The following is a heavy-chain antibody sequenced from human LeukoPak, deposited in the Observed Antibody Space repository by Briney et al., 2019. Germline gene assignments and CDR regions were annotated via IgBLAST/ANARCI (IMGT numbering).Heavy chain of an antibody. CDR2: IYPEDSET. CDR3: ARRRIPSSHDAFDI. V-gene: IGHV5-51*01. CDR1: GYSFTTYW. Sequence: GESLKISCKGSGYSFTTYWIGWVRRMPGKGLEWMGIIYPEDSETRYSPSLQGQVSISVDKSISTAYLQWSSLRAPDTAMYYCARRRIPSSHDAFDIWGQGTMVTVSS. J-gene: IGHJ3*02. D-gene: IGHD2-15*01.